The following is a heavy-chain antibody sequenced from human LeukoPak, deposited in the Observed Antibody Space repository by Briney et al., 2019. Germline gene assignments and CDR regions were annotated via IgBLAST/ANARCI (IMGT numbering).Heavy chain of an antibody. CDR1: GFTFSSYS. D-gene: IGHD2-2*01. Sequence: GGSLRLSCAASGFTFSSYSMNWVRQAPGKGLEWVSSISSSSSYIYYADSVKGRFTISRDNAKNSLYLQMNSLRAEDTAVYYCARDRDIVVVPAAIDAFDIWGQGTMVTVSS. J-gene: IGHJ3*02. CDR3: ARDRDIVVVPAAIDAFDI. V-gene: IGHV3-21*01. CDR2: ISSSSSYI.